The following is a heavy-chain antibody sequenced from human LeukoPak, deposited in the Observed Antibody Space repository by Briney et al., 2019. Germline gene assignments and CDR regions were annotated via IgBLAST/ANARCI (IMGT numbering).Heavy chain of an antibody. CDR2: INHSGST. CDR1: GGSFSGYY. CDR3: ARGSSAVTTN. V-gene: IGHV4-34*01. D-gene: IGHD4-17*01. Sequence: SETLSLTCAAYGGSFSGYYWSWIRQPPGKGLEWIGEINHSGSTNYNPSLKSRVTISVDTYKNQFSLKLSSVTDADTAVYYCARGSSAVTTNWGQGTLVTVSS. J-gene: IGHJ4*02.